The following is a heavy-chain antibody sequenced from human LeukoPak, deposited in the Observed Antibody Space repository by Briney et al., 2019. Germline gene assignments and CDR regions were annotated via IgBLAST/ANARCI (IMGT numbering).Heavy chain of an antibody. D-gene: IGHD5-12*01. Sequence: GGSLRLSCAASGFTFSSYEMNWVRQAPGKGLEWVSHSSSSGSTIYYAGSVKGRFTIARDNAKTSVYLQMNSLRAEDTAVYYCARASLHSAYGFDYWGQGTLVTVSS. CDR2: SSSSGSTI. J-gene: IGHJ4*02. V-gene: IGHV3-48*03. CDR3: ARASLHSAYGFDY. CDR1: GFTFSSYE.